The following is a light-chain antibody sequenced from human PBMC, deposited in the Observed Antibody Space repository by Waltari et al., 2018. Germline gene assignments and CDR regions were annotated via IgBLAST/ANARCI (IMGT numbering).Light chain of an antibody. CDR1: QSVTTN. V-gene: IGKV3-15*01. CDR2: DTS. Sequence: EVVMTQSPATLSVSPGERVTRSCRASQSVTTNLAWYQQKPGQAPRLLIYDTSTRAPGFPARFSGSGSETEFTLIISSLQSEDFAVYYCQQYNNWPLTFGQGTRVEIK. CDR3: QQYNNWPLT. J-gene: IGKJ1*01.